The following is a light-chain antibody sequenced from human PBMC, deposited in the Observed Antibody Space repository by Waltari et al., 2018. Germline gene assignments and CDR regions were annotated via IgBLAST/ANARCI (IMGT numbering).Light chain of an antibody. CDR3: NSRVRRGDLVV. CDR2: DTN. J-gene: IGLJ2*01. Sequence: SYELTPDHAVSVALRQTVRLTCQRDRSTRSPAPGYQQKPGHAPVLVLYDTNNRPSGIPDRFSGSSSGNTATLTISGAQAEDEADYYCNSRVRRGDLVVFGGGTKLTVL. V-gene: IGLV3-19*01. CDR1: RSTRSP.